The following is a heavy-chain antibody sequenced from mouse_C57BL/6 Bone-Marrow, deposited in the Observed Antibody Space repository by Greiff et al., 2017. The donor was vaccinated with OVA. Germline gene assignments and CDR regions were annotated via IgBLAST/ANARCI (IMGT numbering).Heavy chain of an antibody. Sequence: QVQLQQPGAELVKPGASVKLSCKASGYTFTSYLMQWVKQRPGQGLEWIGEIDPSDSYTFYNQTFKGKATLTVDTSSSTAYMQLSSLTSEDAAVYYCARPVWLQYFDDWGTGTTVTVSS. V-gene: IGHV1-50*01. CDR1: GYTFTSYL. D-gene: IGHD2-2*01. CDR2: IDPSDSYT. J-gene: IGHJ1*03. CDR3: ARPVWLQYFDD.